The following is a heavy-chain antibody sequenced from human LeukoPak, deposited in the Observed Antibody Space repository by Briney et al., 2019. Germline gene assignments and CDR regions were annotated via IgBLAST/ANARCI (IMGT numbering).Heavy chain of an antibody. CDR1: GGSISSGSYY. D-gene: IGHD2-15*01. J-gene: IGHJ5*02. V-gene: IGHV4-61*02. Sequence: SQTLSLTCTVSGGSISSGSYYWSWIRQPAGKGLEWIVRMYTSGSTNYNPSLKSRVTISEDTSKNQFSLKLSSVTAADTAVYYCARCHSLKWLYSRRVNWFDPWGQGTLVTVSS. CDR2: MYTSGST. CDR3: ARCHSLKWLYSRRVNWFDP.